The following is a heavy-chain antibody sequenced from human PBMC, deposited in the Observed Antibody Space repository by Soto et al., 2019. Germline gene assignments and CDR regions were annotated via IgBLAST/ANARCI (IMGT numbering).Heavy chain of an antibody. CDR3: ARSGPYCNGGSCYFQY. J-gene: IGHJ1*01. Sequence: QVQLVQSGAEVKKPGSSVKVSCKVSGGTFSSFDISWLRQAPGQRLDWMGGIIPAFGPANYAPKFKGKVSITADDSATTVYMELSSLRSDDTGVYYCARSGPYCNGGSCYFQYWGQGTLVTVSS. V-gene: IGHV1-69*01. CDR2: IIPAFGPA. D-gene: IGHD2-15*01. CDR1: GGTFSSFD.